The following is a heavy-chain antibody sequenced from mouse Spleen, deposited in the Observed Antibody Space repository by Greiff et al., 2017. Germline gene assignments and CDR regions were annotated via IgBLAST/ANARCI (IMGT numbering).Heavy chain of an antibody. D-gene: IGHD1-1*01. CDR3: TRGYGSSYVDWYFDV. CDR1: GYTFTSYW. V-gene: IGHV1-5*01. Sequence: VQLQQSGTVLARPGASVKMSCKTSGYTFTSYWMHWVKQRPGQGLEWIGAIYPGNSDTSYNQKFKGKAKLTAVTSASTAYMELSSLTNEDSAVYYCTRGYGSSYVDWYFDVWGTGTTVTVSS. CDR2: IYPGNSDT. J-gene: IGHJ1*03.